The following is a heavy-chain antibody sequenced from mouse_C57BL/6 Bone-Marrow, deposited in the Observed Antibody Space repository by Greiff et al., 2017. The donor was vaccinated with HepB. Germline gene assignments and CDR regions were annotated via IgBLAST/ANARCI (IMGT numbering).Heavy chain of an antibody. Sequence: VKLVESGPGLVQPSQSLSITCTVSGFSLTSYGVHWVRQSPGKGLEWLGVIWSGGSTDYNAAFISRLSISKDNSKSQVFFKMNSLQADDTAIYYCAESPSYYGSSYWYFDVWGTGTTVTVSS. CDR1: GFSLTSYG. V-gene: IGHV2-2*01. CDR3: AESPSYYGSSYWYFDV. D-gene: IGHD1-1*01. CDR2: IWSGGST. J-gene: IGHJ1*03.